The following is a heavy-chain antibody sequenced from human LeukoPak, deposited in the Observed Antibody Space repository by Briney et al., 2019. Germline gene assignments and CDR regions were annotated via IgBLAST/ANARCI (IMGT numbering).Heavy chain of an antibody. CDR1: GFSFSTYS. CDR3: ARWYSSGWYSDY. J-gene: IGHJ4*02. CDR2: VSGTSEYI. D-gene: IGHD6-19*01. Sequence: PGGSLRLSCAASGFSFSTYSMIWVRQAPGKGLEWVSSVSGTSEYIYYADSVRGRFTISRDNAENTVYLQMNSLRAEDTAVYYCARWYSSGWYSDYWGQGTLVTVSS. V-gene: IGHV3-21*06.